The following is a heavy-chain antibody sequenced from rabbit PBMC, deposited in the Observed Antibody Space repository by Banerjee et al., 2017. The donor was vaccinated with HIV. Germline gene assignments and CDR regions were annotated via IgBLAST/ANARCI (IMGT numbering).Heavy chain of an antibody. Sequence: QQQLEESGGGLVKPGGTLTLTCKASGIDFSSYHMSWVRQAPGKGLEWIASIFAGSSGNTYYASWAKGRFTISKTSSTTVTLQMTSLTAADTATYFCARDLPDSNYKFDLWGPGTLVTVS. CDR3: ARDLPDSNYKFDL. CDR1: GIDFSSYH. J-gene: IGHJ4*01. CDR2: IFAGSSGNT. D-gene: IGHD8-1*01. V-gene: IGHV1S45*01.